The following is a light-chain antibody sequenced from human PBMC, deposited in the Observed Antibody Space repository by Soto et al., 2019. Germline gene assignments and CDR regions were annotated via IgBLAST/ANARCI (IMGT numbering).Light chain of an antibody. CDR2: DIS. V-gene: IGKV3D-15*01. J-gene: IGKJ4*01. Sequence: ETVMTQSPATLSVSPGERATPSCRASQSVSSNLAWYQQKPGQPPRLLIYDISTRATGIPTRFSGSGSGTEFTLTISSLQSEDFAVYYCQQYNSWPLTFGGGTKVDIK. CDR1: QSVSSN. CDR3: QQYNSWPLT.